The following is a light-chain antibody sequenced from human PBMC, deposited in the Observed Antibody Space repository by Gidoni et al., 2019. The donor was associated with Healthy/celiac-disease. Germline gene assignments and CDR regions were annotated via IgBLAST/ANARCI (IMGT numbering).Light chain of an antibody. CDR2: AAS. CDR1: QSISSY. V-gene: IGKV1-39*01. J-gene: IGKJ4*01. Sequence: DIQMTQSPSSLSASVGDRVTITCRASQSISSYLNWYQQKQGKAPKLLIYAASSVQSGVPSRFSGSGSGTDFTLTISSMQTEDFATDYCQQSYSTPLTFGGGTKVEIK. CDR3: QQSYSTPLT.